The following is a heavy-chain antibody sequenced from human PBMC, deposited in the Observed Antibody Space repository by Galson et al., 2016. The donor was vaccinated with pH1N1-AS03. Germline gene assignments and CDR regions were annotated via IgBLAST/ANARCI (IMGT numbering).Heavy chain of an antibody. Sequence: SVKVSCKASGYAFTNYGVSCVRQAPGQGLEWMGVISSFNGYTTSAQKLQDRVTITRDTSTSTAYMVHRSLKNDDTAVYFCARDAAYSYGMDVWGQGTTVIVS. V-gene: IGHV1-18*01. J-gene: IGHJ6*02. CDR3: ARDAAYSYGMDV. CDR2: ISSFNGYT. CDR1: GYAFTNYG. D-gene: IGHD6-25*01.